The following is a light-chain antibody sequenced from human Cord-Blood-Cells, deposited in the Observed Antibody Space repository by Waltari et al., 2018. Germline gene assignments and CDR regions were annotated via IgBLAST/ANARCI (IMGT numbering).Light chain of an antibody. CDR1: SGSIASNY. Sequence: GKTVTISCTRSSGSIASNYVQWYQQRPGSSPTTVIYEDNQRPSGVPDRFSGSIDSSANSASLTISGLKTEDEADYYCQSYDSSNWVFGGGTKLTVL. J-gene: IGLJ3*02. CDR3: QSYDSSNWV. V-gene: IGLV6-57*01. CDR2: EDN.